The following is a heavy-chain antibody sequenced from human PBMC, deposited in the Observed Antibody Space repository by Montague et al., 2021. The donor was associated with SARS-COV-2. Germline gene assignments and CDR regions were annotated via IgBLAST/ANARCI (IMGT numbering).Heavy chain of an antibody. V-gene: IGHV4-59*08. Sequence: SETLSLTCTVSGGSISSDYWTWIRQPPGKGLEWIVFVYYGGNTYYNPSLRGRGTISVDTSSNHCSLTLSSVTAADTAIYYCARHYDHSSRVDSWGQGTLVTVSS. D-gene: IGHD3-16*01. CDR1: GGSISSDY. CDR3: ARHYDHSSRVDS. CDR2: VYYGGNT. J-gene: IGHJ4*02.